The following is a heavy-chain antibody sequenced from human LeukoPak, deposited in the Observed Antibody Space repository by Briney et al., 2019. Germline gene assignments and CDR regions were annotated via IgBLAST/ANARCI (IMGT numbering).Heavy chain of an antibody. CDR3: ARRSDYSDSSGYFEIFDY. D-gene: IGHD3-22*01. CDR2: TSYSGST. CDR1: GGSISSSNSY. Sequence: SETLSLTCTVSGGSISSSNSYWGWIRQPPGKGLEWIGSTSYSGSTYYNPSLKSRVTISVDTSKSQFSLKLSSVSAADTAVYYCARRSDYSDSSGYFEIFDYWGQGTLVTVSS. V-gene: IGHV4-39*01. J-gene: IGHJ4*02.